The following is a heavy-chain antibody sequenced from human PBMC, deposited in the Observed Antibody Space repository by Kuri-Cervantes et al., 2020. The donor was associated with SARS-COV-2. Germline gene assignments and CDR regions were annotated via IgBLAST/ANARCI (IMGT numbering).Heavy chain of an antibody. Sequence: GGFLRLSCAASGFTFSSYNMNWVRQAPGKGLEWVSYISSSSSTIYYADSVKGRFTISRDNAKNSLYLQMNSLRDEDTAVYYCARSRDGDYDPFDYWGQGTLVTVSS. CDR3: ARSRDGDYDPFDY. J-gene: IGHJ4*02. V-gene: IGHV3-48*02. D-gene: IGHD4-17*01. CDR1: GFTFSSYN. CDR2: ISSSSSTI.